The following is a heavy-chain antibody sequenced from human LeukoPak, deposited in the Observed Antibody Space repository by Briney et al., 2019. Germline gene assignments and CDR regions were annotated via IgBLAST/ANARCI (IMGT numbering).Heavy chain of an antibody. CDR2: TGGSGDTT. Sequence: GRSLRLSCAASGFTFSSYAMSWVRQAPGKGLEWVSGTGGSGDTTYYADSVKGRFTISRDNSKNTLYLQMNSLRAEDTALYYCAKDVGWIQSWSFDYWGQGTLVTVSS. V-gene: IGHV3-23*01. J-gene: IGHJ4*02. D-gene: IGHD5-18*01. CDR1: GFTFSSYA. CDR3: AKDVGWIQSWSFDY.